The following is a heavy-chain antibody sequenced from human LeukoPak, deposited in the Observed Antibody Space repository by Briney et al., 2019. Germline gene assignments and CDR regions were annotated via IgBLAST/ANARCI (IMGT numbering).Heavy chain of an antibody. D-gene: IGHD4-23*01. V-gene: IGHV1-2*06. CDR3: RLVTMGDY. CDR1: GYTFTNYY. J-gene: IGHJ4*02. CDR2: FRLGSGST. Sequence: ASVKGYCKTYGYTFTNYYMHWVRQAPGQGLEWMGRFRLGSGSTNSAHAFQGRVNVNRDTSIGTDYMELTRLRSDDTAVYYCRLVTMGDYWGQGTLVTLSS.